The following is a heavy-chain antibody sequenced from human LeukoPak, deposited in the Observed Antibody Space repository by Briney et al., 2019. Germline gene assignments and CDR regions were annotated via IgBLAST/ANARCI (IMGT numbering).Heavy chain of an antibody. CDR3: ARDTVNGPFVISLDL. D-gene: IGHD2-8*01. V-gene: IGHV3-48*03. Sequence: GGSLRLSCAASGFSLRSSEMNWVRQAPGKGPEWVSHINSADNVEYYTDSVRGRFTMSRDNAKDLLYLQMSSLRDEDTAVYYCARDTVNGPFVISLDLWGQGVLVTVSS. J-gene: IGHJ5*02. CDR2: INSADNVE. CDR1: GFSLRSSE.